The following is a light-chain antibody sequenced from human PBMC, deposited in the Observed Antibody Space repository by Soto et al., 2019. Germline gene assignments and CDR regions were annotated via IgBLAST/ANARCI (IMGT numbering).Light chain of an antibody. J-gene: IGKJ5*01. V-gene: IGKV1-5*01. CDR3: QQYNSYPIP. CDR2: DAS. CDR1: QSISSW. Sequence: DIQMTQSPSTLSASVGDRVTITCRASQSISSWLAWYQQKPGKAPKLLIYDASSLESGVPARFSGSGSGTEFHLTISSLQPDYFATYYCQQYNSYPIPFGQGTRLEIK.